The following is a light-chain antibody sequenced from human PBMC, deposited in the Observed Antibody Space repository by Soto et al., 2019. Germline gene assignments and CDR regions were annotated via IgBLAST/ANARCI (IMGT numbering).Light chain of an antibody. V-gene: IGKV1-39*01. CDR2: AAS. CDR1: QSISSY. J-gene: IGKJ4*01. Sequence: IPMTQAPSSLPANVGDRVTITCRASQSISSYLNWYQQKPGKAPKLLIYAASSLQSGVPSRFSGSGSGTDFTLTISSLQPEDFATYYCQQSYSTLLTFGGGTKVDIK. CDR3: QQSYSTLLT.